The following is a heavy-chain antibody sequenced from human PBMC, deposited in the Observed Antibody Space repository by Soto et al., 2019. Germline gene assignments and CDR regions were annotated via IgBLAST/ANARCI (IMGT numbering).Heavy chain of an antibody. V-gene: IGHV3-23*01. J-gene: IGHJ4*02. D-gene: IGHD3-3*01. CDR2: INGSGDST. Sequence: EVQLLESGGGLVQPGGSLRLSCAASGFTFSSYAMSWVRQAPGKGLEWVSAINGSGDSTYYADSVKGRFTVSRDNSKNTLYLQMNSLRAEDTAVYYCAKVFVFTIREGFDYWGLGTLVTVSS. CDR1: GFTFSSYA. CDR3: AKVFVFTIREGFDY.